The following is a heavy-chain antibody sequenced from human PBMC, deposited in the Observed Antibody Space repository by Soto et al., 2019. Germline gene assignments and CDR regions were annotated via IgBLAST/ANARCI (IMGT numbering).Heavy chain of an antibody. CDR2: ISSSSSSI. V-gene: IGHV3-48*02. D-gene: IGHD3-22*01. CDR3: ARDPYYDGGSGYSRDDY. Sequence: EVQLVESGGGLVQPGGSLRLSCAASGFTFSAYSMNWVRQAPGKGLQWVSYISSSSSSIYYADSVKGRFTISRDNAKNSLYLQMNSLRDEDTAVYYCARDPYYDGGSGYSRDDYWGQGTLVTVSS. J-gene: IGHJ4*02. CDR1: GFTFSAYS.